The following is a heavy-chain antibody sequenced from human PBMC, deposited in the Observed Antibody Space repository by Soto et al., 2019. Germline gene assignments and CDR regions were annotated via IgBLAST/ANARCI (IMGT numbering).Heavy chain of an antibody. Sequence: QVQLVQSGAEVKKPGSSVKVSCKASGGTFSSYTISWVRQAPGQGLEWVGRIIPLLGIANYAQKFQGRVTITADKSTSTAYMELSSLRSEDTAVYYCAVEGAATLFDFDYWGQGTLVTVSS. D-gene: IGHD2-15*01. CDR1: GGTFSSYT. CDR2: IIPLLGIA. V-gene: IGHV1-69*02. J-gene: IGHJ4*02. CDR3: AVEGAATLFDFDY.